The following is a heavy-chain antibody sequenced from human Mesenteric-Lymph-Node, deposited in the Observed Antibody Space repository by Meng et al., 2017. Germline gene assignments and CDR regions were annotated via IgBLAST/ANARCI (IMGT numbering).Heavy chain of an antibody. CDR1: GFTASTNY. J-gene: IGHJ6*02. CDR3: ASQGLLWSGELGDGMDV. Sequence: GESLKISCAASGFTASTNYMGWARQAPGQGLEWVSLVYSGGKTYYANSVKGRFTISRDNAKNSLYLQMNSLRAEDTAVYYCASQGLLWSGELGDGMDVWGQGTTVTVSS. V-gene: IGHV3-53*01. D-gene: IGHD3-10*01. CDR2: VYSGGKT.